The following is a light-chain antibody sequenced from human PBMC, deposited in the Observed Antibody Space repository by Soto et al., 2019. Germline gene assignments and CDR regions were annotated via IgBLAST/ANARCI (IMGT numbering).Light chain of an antibody. CDR3: QQYNSYSPLT. V-gene: IGKV1-5*01. Sequence: DIQMTQSPSTLSASVGDRVTITCRASQSISSWLAWYQQKPGKTPKLLIYDDSSLESGVPSRFSGRGSGKEFTLTISSLQTADFGTYYCQQYNSYSPLTFGQGPKVEIK. CDR2: DDS. J-gene: IGKJ1*01. CDR1: QSISSW.